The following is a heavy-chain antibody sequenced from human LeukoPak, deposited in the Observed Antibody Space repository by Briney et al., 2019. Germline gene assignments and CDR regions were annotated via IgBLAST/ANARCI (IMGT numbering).Heavy chain of an antibody. CDR2: IYSSANT. CDR3: ARDPNDGDFWSGYSFYFDY. Sequence: GGSLRLSCATSGFNVSNNYMSWVRQAPGKGLEWVSVIYSSANTYYADSVKGRFTISRDNSKNTLYLQMNSLRAEDTAVYYCARDPNDGDFWSGYSFYFDYWGQGTLVTVSS. V-gene: IGHV3-66*03. CDR1: GFNVSNNY. D-gene: IGHD3-3*01. J-gene: IGHJ4*02.